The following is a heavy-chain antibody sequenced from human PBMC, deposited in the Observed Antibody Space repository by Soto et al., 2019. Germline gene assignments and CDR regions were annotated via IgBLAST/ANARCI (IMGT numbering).Heavy chain of an antibody. CDR1: GVTLSTYW. V-gene: IGHV3-7*01. Sequence: WGSLRLSCAASGVTLSTYWMSWVRRTPGKGLEWVANIKQDGTEKYYVDSVRGRLTVSRDNAKSSLYLQMNSLRVEDTAVYYCTTSRHRDSERVFVWGQGTTVTVSS. CDR2: IKQDGTEK. J-gene: IGHJ6*02. CDR3: TTSRHRDSERVFV. D-gene: IGHD1-26*01.